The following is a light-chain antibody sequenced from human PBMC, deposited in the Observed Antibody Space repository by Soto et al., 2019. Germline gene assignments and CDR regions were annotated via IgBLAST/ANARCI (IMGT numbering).Light chain of an antibody. V-gene: IGKV3-20*01. CDR1: LSVSSSY. CDR2: GAS. Sequence: IGWTQAPGTLSLYPGERATLSCRASLSVSSSYLAWYQKKPGQAPSHLIYGASSRATGIPDRFSGSGSGTDLTLTISRLEPEDIALYYCQQYGSSPLTFGGGTKVEFK. CDR3: QQYGSSPLT. J-gene: IGKJ4*01.